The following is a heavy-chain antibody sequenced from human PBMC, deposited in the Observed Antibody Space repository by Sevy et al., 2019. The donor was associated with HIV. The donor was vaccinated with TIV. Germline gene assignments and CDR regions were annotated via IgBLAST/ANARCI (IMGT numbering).Heavy chain of an antibody. V-gene: IGHV3-23*01. CDR1: GFTFSNYA. D-gene: IGHD3-22*01. J-gene: IGHJ3*02. Sequence: GGSLRLSCAASGFTFSNYALNWVRQVPGKGLEWVSTISGSGFNTYYGDSVKGRFTISRDNSKNTLYLQMGSLSPEDTALYYCAKDRFDGSGYYPEGAFDIWGQGTKVTVSS. CDR2: ISGSGFNT. CDR3: AKDRFDGSGYYPEGAFDI.